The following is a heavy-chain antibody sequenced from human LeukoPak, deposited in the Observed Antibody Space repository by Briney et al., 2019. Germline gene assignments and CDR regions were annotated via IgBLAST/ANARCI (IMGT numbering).Heavy chain of an antibody. CDR3: ARLMRQPLGAFAI. J-gene: IGHJ3*02. CDR2: IYYSGST. D-gene: IGHD2-8*01. Sequence: SETLSLTCTVSGGSISSYYWSWIRQPPGKGLEWIGYIYYSGSTNYNPSLKSRVTISADTSKNQFSLKLSSVTAADTAVYYRARLMRQPLGAFAIWGQGTMVTVSS. CDR1: GGSISSYY. V-gene: IGHV4-59*08.